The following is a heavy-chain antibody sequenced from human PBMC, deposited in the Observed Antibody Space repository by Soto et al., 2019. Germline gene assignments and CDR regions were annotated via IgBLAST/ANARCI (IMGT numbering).Heavy chain of an antibody. V-gene: IGHV3-30*18. D-gene: IGHD6-13*01. J-gene: IGHJ4*02. CDR2: ISYDGSNK. CDR1: GFTFSSYG. CDR3: AKDQQQLVLTLDY. Sequence: QVQLVESGGGVVQPGRSLRLSCAASGFTFSSYGMHWVRQAPDKGLEWVAVISYDGSNKYYADSVKGRFTISRDNSKNTLYLQMNSLRAEDTAVYYCAKDQQQLVLTLDYWGQGTLVTVSS.